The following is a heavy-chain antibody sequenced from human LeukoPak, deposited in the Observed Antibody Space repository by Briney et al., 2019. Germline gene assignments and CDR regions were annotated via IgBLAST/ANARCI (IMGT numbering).Heavy chain of an antibody. V-gene: IGHV4-59*01. Sequence: SETLSLTCAVYGGSFSGYYWSWTRQPPGKGLEWIGYIYYSGSTNYNPSLKSRVTISVDTSKNQFSLKLSSVTAADTAVYYCARDKWELLPKTRYFDYWGQGTLVTVSS. D-gene: IGHD1-26*01. CDR1: GGSFSGYY. CDR2: IYYSGST. CDR3: ARDKWELLPKTRYFDY. J-gene: IGHJ4*02.